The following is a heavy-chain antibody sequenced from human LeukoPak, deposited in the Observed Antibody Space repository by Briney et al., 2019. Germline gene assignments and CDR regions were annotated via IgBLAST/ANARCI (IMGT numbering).Heavy chain of an antibody. CDR1: GHTFTGYY. Sequence: ASVKVSCKASGHTFTGYYMHWVRQAPGQGLEWMGWINPNSGGTNYAQKFQGRVTMTRDTSISTAYMELSRLRSDDTAVYYCARAGSMVRGVPIDYWGQGTLVTVSS. J-gene: IGHJ4*02. D-gene: IGHD3-10*01. CDR2: INPNSGGT. CDR3: ARAGSMVRGVPIDY. V-gene: IGHV1-2*02.